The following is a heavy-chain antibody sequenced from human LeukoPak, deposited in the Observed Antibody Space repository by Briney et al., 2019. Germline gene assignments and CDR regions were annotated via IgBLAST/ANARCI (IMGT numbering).Heavy chain of an antibody. D-gene: IGHD1-20*01. CDR3: VKLAGSNWNVLVFDY. J-gene: IGHJ4*02. Sequence: GGSLRLSCAASGFTFSSYAMHWVRQAPGKGLEWVAVISYDGSNKYYADSVKGRFTISRDNSKNTLYLQMNSLRAEDTAVYYCVKLAGSNWNVLVFDYWGQGTPVTVSS. V-gene: IGHV3-30*07. CDR2: ISYDGSNK. CDR1: GFTFSSYA.